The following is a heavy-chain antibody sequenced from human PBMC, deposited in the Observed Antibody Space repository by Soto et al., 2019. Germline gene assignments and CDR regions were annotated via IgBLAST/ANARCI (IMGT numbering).Heavy chain of an antibody. Sequence: QVQLQESGPGLVKPSETLSLTCTVSGGSISGGGYYWSWIRQPPGKGLEWIGYTYDSGSTYYNPSLKSRISISVDTSKNQFSLRPTSVTAADTAVYYCARDIIPLTTDWYFDLWGRGTLVTVSS. V-gene: IGHV4-30-4*01. CDR1: GGSISGGGYY. CDR3: ARDIIPLTTDWYFDL. J-gene: IGHJ2*01. D-gene: IGHD4-17*01. CDR2: TYDSGST.